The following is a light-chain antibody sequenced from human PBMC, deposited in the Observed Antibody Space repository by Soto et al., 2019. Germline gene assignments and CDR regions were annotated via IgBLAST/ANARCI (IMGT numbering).Light chain of an antibody. CDR2: DAS. CDR1: QGISSY. V-gene: IGKV1-9*01. J-gene: IGKJ1*01. CDR3: QQYNSYGT. Sequence: DIQLTQSPSFLSASVGDRVTITCRASQGISSYLAWYQQKPGKAPKLLIYDASSLESGVPSRFSGSGSGTEFTLTISSLQPDDFATYYCQQYNSYGTFGQGTKVDIK.